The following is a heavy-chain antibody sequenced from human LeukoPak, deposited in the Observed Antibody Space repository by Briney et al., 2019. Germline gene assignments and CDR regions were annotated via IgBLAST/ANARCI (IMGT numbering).Heavy chain of an antibody. J-gene: IGHJ5*02. CDR1: GGSFSGYY. CDR2: INHSGST. V-gene: IGHV4-34*01. CDR3: ARGRQVVVAAKGKDGYKQGGLRYNWFDP. D-gene: IGHD2-15*01. Sequence: KTSETLSLTCAVYGGSFSGYYWSWIRQPPGKGLEWIGEINHSGSTNYNPSLKSRVTISVDTSKNQFSLKLSSVTAADTAVYYCARGRQVVVAAKGKDGYKQGGLRYNWFDPWGQGTLVTVSS.